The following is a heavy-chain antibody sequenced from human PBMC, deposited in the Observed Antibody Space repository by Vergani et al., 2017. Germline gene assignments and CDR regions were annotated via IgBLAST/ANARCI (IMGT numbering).Heavy chain of an antibody. D-gene: IGHD3-10*01. CDR2: VYTSGMT. CDR3: ARELSYYYGSGSDDYNPYYYEGMDV. Sequence: QVQLQESGPRLVRPSQTLSLTCTVSGGSINTGAYYWSWIRQPAGKGMEWIGRVYTSGMTNYNPSLKSRVTILVDRSKSQLSLKLTSVNAGDTAVYFCARELSYYYGSGSDDYNPYYYEGMDVWVPGTTVTVSS. V-gene: IGHV4-61*02. J-gene: IGHJ6*02. CDR1: GGSINTGAYY.